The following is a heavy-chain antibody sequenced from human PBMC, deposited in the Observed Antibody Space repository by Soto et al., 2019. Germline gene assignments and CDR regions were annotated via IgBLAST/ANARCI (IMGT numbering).Heavy chain of an antibody. CDR1: GLTFNSYP. V-gene: IGHV3-30*18. CDR3: AKGGYSYGPYYYGMDV. Sequence: PWVSLILSCAASGLTFNSYPMHWVRQAPGKGLEWVAVISYDGSNKYYADSVKGRFTISRDNSKNTLYLQMNSLRAEDTAVYYCAKGGYSYGPYYYGMDVWGQGTTVTVSS. CDR2: ISYDGSNK. J-gene: IGHJ6*02. D-gene: IGHD5-18*01.